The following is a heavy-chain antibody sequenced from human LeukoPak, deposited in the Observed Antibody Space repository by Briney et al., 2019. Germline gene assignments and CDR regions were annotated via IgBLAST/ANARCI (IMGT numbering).Heavy chain of an antibody. Sequence: TGGSLRLSCAASGFTFSSYGMHWVRQAPGKGLEWVAVISYDGSNKYYADSVKGRFTISRDNAKNSLYLQMNSLRAEDTAVYYCARSPDGFDYWGQGTLVTVSS. J-gene: IGHJ4*02. V-gene: IGHV3-30*03. CDR3: ARSPDGFDY. CDR1: GFTFSSYG. CDR2: ISYDGSNK.